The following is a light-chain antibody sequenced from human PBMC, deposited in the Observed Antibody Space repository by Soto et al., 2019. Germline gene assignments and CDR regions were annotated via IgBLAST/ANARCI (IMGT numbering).Light chain of an antibody. CDR3: SSYTSSSTLVV. J-gene: IGLJ2*01. CDR1: SSDVGGYNY. Sequence: QSALNQPASVSGSPGQSITISCTGTSSDVGGYNYVSWYQQHPGKAPKLMIYDVSNRPSGVSNRFSGSKSGNTASLTISGLQAEDEADYYCSSYTSSSTLVVFGGGTKLTVL. V-gene: IGLV2-14*01. CDR2: DVS.